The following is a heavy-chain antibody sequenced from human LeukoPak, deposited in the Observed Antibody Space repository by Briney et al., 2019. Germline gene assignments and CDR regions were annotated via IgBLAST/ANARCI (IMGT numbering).Heavy chain of an antibody. CDR2: IWYDGSNK. J-gene: IGHJ5*02. CDR1: GFTFSSYS. D-gene: IGHD6-19*01. Sequence: GRSLRLSCAASGFTFSSYSMHWVRQAPGKGLEWVAVIWYDGSNKYYADSVKGRFTISRDNSKNTLYLQMNSLRAEDTAVYYCERAQVGRGWYNGYTCGQGTLVTVSS. CDR3: ERAQVGRGWYNGYT. V-gene: IGHV3-33*01.